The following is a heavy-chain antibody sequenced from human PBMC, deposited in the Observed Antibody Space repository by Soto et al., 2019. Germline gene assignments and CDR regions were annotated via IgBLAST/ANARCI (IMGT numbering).Heavy chain of an antibody. CDR2: IYPGDSDT. D-gene: IGHD3-10*01. Sequence: GETLKISCQGSGYSFANYWIAWVRQMPGKGLEWVGVIYPGDSDTRYSPSFRGQVTISADKSISHVYLQWSSLKASDTAMYYCARNRLRQYYYGMDVWGQGTTVTVSS. CDR3: ARNRLRQYYYGMDV. J-gene: IGHJ6*02. CDR1: GYSFANYW. V-gene: IGHV5-51*01.